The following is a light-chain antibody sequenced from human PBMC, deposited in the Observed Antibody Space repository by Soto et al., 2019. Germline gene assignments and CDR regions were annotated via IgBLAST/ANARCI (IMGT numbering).Light chain of an antibody. CDR2: SAS. V-gene: IGKV3D-11*01. CDR3: QQRYDWPVT. J-gene: IGKJ5*01. CDR1: QGIATY. Sequence: EIVLTHSPATLSLSPWEIATLSCRASQGIATYLGWYQQKPGQAPRLLIYSASNRANGIPPRFSGSGSGTDFTLTISSLEPEDFSVYYCQQRYDWPVTFGQGTRLEIK.